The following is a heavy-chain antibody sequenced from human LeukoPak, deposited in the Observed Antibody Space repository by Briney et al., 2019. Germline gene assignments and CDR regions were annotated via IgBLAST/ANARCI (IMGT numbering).Heavy chain of an antibody. CDR3: AKDRDYGDYRYYFDY. V-gene: IGHV3-30*02. J-gene: IGHJ4*02. D-gene: IGHD4-17*01. Sequence: GGSLRPSCAASGFTFSSYGMHWVRQAPGKGLEWVAFIRYDGSNKYYADSVKGRFTISRDNSKNTLYLQMNSLRAEDTAVYYCAKDRDYGDYRYYFDYWGQGTLVTVSS. CDR1: GFTFSSYG. CDR2: IRYDGSNK.